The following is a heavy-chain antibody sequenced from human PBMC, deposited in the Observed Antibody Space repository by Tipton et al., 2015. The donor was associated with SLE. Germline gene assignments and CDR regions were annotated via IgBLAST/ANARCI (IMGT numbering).Heavy chain of an antibody. Sequence: TLSLTCTVSGGSLSSYYWSWIRQPAGKGLEWIGRIYASGSTEYNPSLKSRVTISVDTSKNQFSLKLRSVTAADTAVYYCARVLGDSWFDPWGQGTLVTVSS. J-gene: IGHJ5*02. CDR3: ARVLGDSWFDP. CDR2: IYASGST. CDR1: GGSLSSYY. D-gene: IGHD4-17*01. V-gene: IGHV4-4*07.